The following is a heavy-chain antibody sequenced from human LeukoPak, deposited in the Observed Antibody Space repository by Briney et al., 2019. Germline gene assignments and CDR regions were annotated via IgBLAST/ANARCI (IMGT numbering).Heavy chain of an antibody. CDR3: ARAGLDYDSSGYYSGEFDY. CDR1: GGSISSYY. Sequence: SETLSLTCTVSGGSISSYYWSWIRQPPGKGLEWIGYIYNRGSTNYNPSLKSRVTISVDASKNQFSLKLSSVTAADTAVYYCARAGLDYDSSGYYSGEFDYWGQGTLVTVSS. D-gene: IGHD3-22*01. J-gene: IGHJ4*02. V-gene: IGHV4-59*01. CDR2: IYNRGST.